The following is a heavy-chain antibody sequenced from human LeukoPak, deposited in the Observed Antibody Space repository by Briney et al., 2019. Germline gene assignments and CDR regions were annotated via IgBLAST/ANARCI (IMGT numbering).Heavy chain of an antibody. CDR1: GFAFSSYA. D-gene: IGHD3-10*01. V-gene: IGHV3-23*01. CDR2: ISRRDDYT. Sequence: GGSLRLSCAASGFAFSSYAMSWVRQPPGKGLEWVSVISRRDDYTYYADTVKGRFTISRDNSKNTLYLQMNTLRAEDTAVYYCANDYRSGSFHDFWGQGTLVTVSS. J-gene: IGHJ4*02. CDR3: ANDYRSGSFHDF.